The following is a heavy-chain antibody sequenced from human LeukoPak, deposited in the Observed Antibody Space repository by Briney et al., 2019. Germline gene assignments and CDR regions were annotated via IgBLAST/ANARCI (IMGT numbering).Heavy chain of an antibody. CDR2: VIPILGIA. V-gene: IGHV1-69*04. CDR3: ARASSTSRVYYFDY. CDR1: GGTFSSYA. J-gene: IGHJ4*02. D-gene: IGHD2-2*01. Sequence: SVTVSCKASGGTFSSYAISWVRQAPGQGLEWMGRVIPILGIANYAQKFQGRVTITADKSTSTAYMELSSLRSEDTAVYYCARASSTSRVYYFDYWGQGTLVTVSS.